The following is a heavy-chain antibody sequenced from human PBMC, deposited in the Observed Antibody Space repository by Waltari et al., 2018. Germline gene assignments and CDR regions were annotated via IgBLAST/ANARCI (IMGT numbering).Heavy chain of an antibody. CDR2: ISGSGGST. Sequence: EVQLLESGGGLVQPGGSLRLSCAASGFPFSSYAMRWVRQAPGKGLEWVSAISGSGGSTYYADSVKGRFTISRDNSKNTLYLQMNSLRAEDTAVYYCAKVYSGSYYNGMDVWGQGTTVTVSS. CDR1: GFPFSSYA. J-gene: IGHJ6*02. D-gene: IGHD1-26*01. CDR3: AKVYSGSYYNGMDV. V-gene: IGHV3-23*01.